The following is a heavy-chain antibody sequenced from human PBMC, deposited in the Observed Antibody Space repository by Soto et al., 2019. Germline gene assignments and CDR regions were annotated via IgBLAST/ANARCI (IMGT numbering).Heavy chain of an antibody. Sequence: EVELVESGGGLVQPGGSLRLSCAASGFTYNKFWMHWVRQAPGKGPVWVSRINGGGSGIIYADSVKGRFTISRDNAKNTVYLQMNSLRVEDTAVYYCVRDSIDNSYGMDVWGRGTTVTVSS. CDR1: GFTYNKFW. D-gene: IGHD2-15*01. V-gene: IGHV3-74*01. J-gene: IGHJ6*02. CDR2: INGGGSGI. CDR3: VRDSIDNSYGMDV.